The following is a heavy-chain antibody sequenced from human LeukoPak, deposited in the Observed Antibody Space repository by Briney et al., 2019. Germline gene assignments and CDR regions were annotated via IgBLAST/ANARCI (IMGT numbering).Heavy chain of an antibody. CDR3: ARQNRDSSSWYAPVAPPDY. D-gene: IGHD6-13*01. CDR2: IYYSGST. J-gene: IGHJ4*02. V-gene: IGHV4-59*01. Sequence: SETLSLTCTVSGGSISSYYWSWIRQPPGKGLEWIGYIYYSGSTNYNPSLKSRVTISVDTSKNQFSLKLSSVTAADTAVYYCARQNRDSSSWYAPVAPPDYWGQGTLVTVSS. CDR1: GGSISSYY.